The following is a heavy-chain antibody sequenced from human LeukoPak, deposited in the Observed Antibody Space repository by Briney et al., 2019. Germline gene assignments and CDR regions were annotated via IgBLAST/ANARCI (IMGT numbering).Heavy chain of an antibody. CDR1: GYTLTELS. V-gene: IGHV1-24*01. CDR3: ATVTVYSSGWESSDAFDL. CDR2: FDPEDGET. D-gene: IGHD6-19*01. Sequence: ASVKVSCKVSGYTLTELSVHWVRQAPGKGLEWMGGFDPEDGETIYAQKFQGRVTMTEDTSTDTAYMELSSLRSEDTAVYYRATVTVYSSGWESSDAFDLWGQGTMVTVSS. J-gene: IGHJ3*01.